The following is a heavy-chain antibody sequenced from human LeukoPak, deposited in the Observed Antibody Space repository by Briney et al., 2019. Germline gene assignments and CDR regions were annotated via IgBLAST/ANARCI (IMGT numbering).Heavy chain of an antibody. Sequence: GGSLRLSCAASGFTFSSYWMHWVRQVPGKGLVWVSRINGDGSSTSYADSVKGRFTISRDNAKNTLYLQMDSLRDDDTAVYYCASLQKIAPPATGWGQGTLVTVSS. CDR3: ASLQKIAPPATG. J-gene: IGHJ4*02. V-gene: IGHV3-74*01. CDR1: GFTFSSYW. D-gene: IGHD6-13*01. CDR2: INGDGSST.